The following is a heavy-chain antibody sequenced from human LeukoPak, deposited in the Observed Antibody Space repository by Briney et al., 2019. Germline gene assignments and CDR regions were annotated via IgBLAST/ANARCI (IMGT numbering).Heavy chain of an antibody. CDR1: GFTFNNYA. CDR2: VSYSGGST. Sequence: GGSLRLSCAASGFTFNNYAMNWVRQAPGKGLEWVSTVSYSGGSTDYADSVKGRFTISRDNSKNMLYLQMSSPRAEDTAVYYCAKGKYTTKYYGLNFDHWGQGTLVTVSS. CDR3: AKGKYTTKYYGLNFDH. D-gene: IGHD2/OR15-2a*01. V-gene: IGHV3-23*01. J-gene: IGHJ4*02.